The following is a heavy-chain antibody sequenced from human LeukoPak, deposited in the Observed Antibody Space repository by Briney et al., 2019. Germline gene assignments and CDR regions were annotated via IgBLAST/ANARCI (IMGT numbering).Heavy chain of an antibody. J-gene: IGHJ4*02. CDR3: ARDSRYCSGGSCYSVSDY. CDR2: INSDGSST. D-gene: IGHD2-15*01. V-gene: IGHV3-74*01. CDR1: GFTFRSYW. Sequence: HAGGSLRLSCVASGFTFRSYWMHWVRHAPGKGLVWVSRINSDGSSTSYADSVKGRSTISRDNAKNTLYLQMNSLRAEDTAVYYCARDSRYCSGGSCYSVSDYWGQGTLVTVSS.